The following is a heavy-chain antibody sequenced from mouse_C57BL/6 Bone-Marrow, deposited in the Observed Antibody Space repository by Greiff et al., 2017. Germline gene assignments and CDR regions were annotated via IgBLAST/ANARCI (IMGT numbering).Heavy chain of an antibody. CDR2: IDPETGGS. CDR1: GYTFTDYE. CDR3: TRGCYYDDDWYFDV. J-gene: IGHJ1*03. D-gene: IGHD2-4*01. Sequence: VQLQQSGAELVRPGASLTLSCKASGYTFTDYEMHWVKQTPVHGLEWIGAIDPETGGSAYNQEVKGKARLTAYKSASPAILELRSLTSEASAAAYGTRGCYYDDDWYFDVWGTGTTVTVSS. V-gene: IGHV1-15*01.